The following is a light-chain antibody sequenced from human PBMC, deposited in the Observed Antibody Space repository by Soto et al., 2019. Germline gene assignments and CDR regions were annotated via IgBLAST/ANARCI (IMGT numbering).Light chain of an antibody. CDR1: QSVSKTY. Sequence: ENVLAQSPGTLSLSPGEGATLSCRASQSVSKTYLAWYQKKLGQAPRLLIYGVSSRATGIPDRFSGSGSGTDFTLTISRLEPEDSAVYYCQQYGSSPETFGPGTKVDIK. CDR3: QQYGSSPET. J-gene: IGKJ1*01. CDR2: GVS. V-gene: IGKV3-20*01.